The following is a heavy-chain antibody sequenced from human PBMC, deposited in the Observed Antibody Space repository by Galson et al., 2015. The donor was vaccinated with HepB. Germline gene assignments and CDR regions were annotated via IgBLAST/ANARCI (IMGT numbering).Heavy chain of an antibody. D-gene: IGHD1-7*01. CDR2: INPSGGGT. CDR3: ARDIRNWNYGALGY. CDR1: GYTFTSYY. Sequence: SVKVSCKASGYTFTSYYMHWVRQAPGQGLEWMGLINPSGGGTSYSQKFQGRVTMTRDTSTSTVYMELSSLRSEDTAVYYCARDIRNWNYGALGYWGQGTLVTVSS. V-gene: IGHV1-46*01. J-gene: IGHJ4*02.